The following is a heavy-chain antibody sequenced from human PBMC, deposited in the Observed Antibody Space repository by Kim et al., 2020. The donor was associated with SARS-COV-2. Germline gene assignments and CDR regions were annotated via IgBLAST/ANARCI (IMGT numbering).Heavy chain of an antibody. Sequence: VQARFTISRDNSKNTRYLQRNSLRAEDTAVYYCAKGKYYYGSGSYPLDYWGQRTLVTVSS. CDR3: AKGKYYYGSGSYPLDY. D-gene: IGHD3-10*01. J-gene: IGHJ4*02. V-gene: IGHV3-30*02.